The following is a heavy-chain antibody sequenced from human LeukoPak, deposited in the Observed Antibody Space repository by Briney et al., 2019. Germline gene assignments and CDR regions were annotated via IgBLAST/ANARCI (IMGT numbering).Heavy chain of an antibody. D-gene: IGHD2-2*01. CDR2: ISYDGSNK. CDR3: ARAQVVPAAMRYYGMDV. CDR1: GFTFSSYA. J-gene: IGHJ6*02. V-gene: IGHV3-30*04. Sequence: GGSLRLSCAASGFTFSSYAMHWVRQAPGKGLEWVAVISYDGSNKYYADSVKGRFTISRDNSKNTLYLQMNSLRAEDTAVYYCARAQVVPAAMRYYGMDVWGQGTTVTVSS.